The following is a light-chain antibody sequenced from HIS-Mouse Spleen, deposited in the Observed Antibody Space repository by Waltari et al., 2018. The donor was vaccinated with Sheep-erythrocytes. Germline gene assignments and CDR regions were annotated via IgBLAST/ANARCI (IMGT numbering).Light chain of an antibody. CDR2: DVS. CDR3: CSYAGSYNHV. J-gene: IGLJ1*01. CDR1: SSDVGGYTY. Sequence: QSALTQPRSVSGSPGQSVTISCTGTSSDVGGYTYVSWYQQHPGKAPKLMIYDVSKRPSGVPDRASGSKSGNTASLTISGLQAEDEADYYCCSYAGSYNHVFATGTKVTVL. V-gene: IGLV2-11*01.